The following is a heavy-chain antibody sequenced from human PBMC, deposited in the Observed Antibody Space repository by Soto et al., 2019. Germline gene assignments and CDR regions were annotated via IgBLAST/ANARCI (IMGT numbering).Heavy chain of an antibody. CDR3: VRRAGGAVVWYYDL. V-gene: IGHV3-23*01. Sequence: EVQLLESGGGLVQRGGSLRLSCAASGFIFNNYAMTWVRQAPGKGLEWVARVSGRGGSAYYADSVKGRLTISRYNSNNTLYLQMTTVRGEDTAVYYCVRRAGGAVVWYYDLWGRGTLVSVFS. J-gene: IGHJ2*01. CDR1: GFIFNNYA. D-gene: IGHD2-21*01. CDR2: VSGRGGSA.